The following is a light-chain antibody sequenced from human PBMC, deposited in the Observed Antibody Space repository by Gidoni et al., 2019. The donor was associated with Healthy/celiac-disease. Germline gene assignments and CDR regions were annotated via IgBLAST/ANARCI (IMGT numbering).Light chain of an antibody. V-gene: IGKV1-5*03. CDR1: QIISSW. J-gene: IGKJ2*01. Sequence: IQMTQSPSNLSASVGDRVTITCRASQIISSWLAWYQQKPGKAPKLLIYKASSLESGVPSRFSGSGSGTEFTLTISSLQPDDFATYYCQQYNSYPYTFGQGTKLEIK. CDR3: QQYNSYPYT. CDR2: KAS.